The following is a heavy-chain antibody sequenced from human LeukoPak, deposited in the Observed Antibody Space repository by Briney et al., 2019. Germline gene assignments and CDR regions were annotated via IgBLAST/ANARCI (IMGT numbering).Heavy chain of an antibody. J-gene: IGHJ3*02. CDR2: IYYSGST. CDR3: ARPNHMVRDDAFDI. V-gene: IGHV4-59*01. Sequence: PSETLSLTCTVSGGSISSYYWSWIRQPPGKGLEWIGYIYYSGSTNYNPSLKSRVTISVDTSKNQFSLKLSSVTAADTDVYYCARPNHMVRDDAFDISGQGTMVTVSS. CDR1: GGSISSYY. D-gene: IGHD3-10*01.